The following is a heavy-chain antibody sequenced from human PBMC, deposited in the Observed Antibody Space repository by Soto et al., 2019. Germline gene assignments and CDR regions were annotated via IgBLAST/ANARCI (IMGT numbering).Heavy chain of an antibody. D-gene: IGHD6-13*01. CDR1: GGSFSGYY. Sequence: LSLTCAVYGGSFSGYYWSWIRQPPGKGLEWIGEINHSGSTNYNPSLKSRVTISVDTSKNQFSLKLSSVTAADTAVYYCARGNRYCRPRGTNWFDPWGQGTLVTVSS. CDR2: INHSGST. CDR3: ARGNRYCRPRGTNWFDP. J-gene: IGHJ5*02. V-gene: IGHV4-34*01.